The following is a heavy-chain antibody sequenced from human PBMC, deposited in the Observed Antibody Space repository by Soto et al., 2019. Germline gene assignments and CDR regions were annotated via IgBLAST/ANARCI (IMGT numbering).Heavy chain of an antibody. Sequence: EVQLVESGGGLVQPGGSLTLSCAASGFTVSSNYMSWVRQAPGKGLEWVSVLYSGGSSYYAESVKGRFTISRHNSKNTLYLQMNSLRPEDTAVYYCARGSKAVADRYDGFDVWGQGTMVSVSS. CDR1: GFTVSSNY. CDR2: LYSGGSS. V-gene: IGHV3-53*04. D-gene: IGHD6-19*01. J-gene: IGHJ3*01. CDR3: ARGSKAVADRYDGFDV.